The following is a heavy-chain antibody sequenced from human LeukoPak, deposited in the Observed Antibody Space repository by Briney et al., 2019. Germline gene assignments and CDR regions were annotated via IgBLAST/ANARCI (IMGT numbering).Heavy chain of an antibody. CDR1: GGSVNSGSYY. V-gene: IGHV4-61*01. Sequence: SETLSLTCTVSGGSVNSGSYYWSWIRQPPGKGLEWIGYIYDSGSTNHNPSLKSRVTMSEDTSKNQFSLKLSSVTAADTAVYYCARDLGNWCDPWGQGTLVTVSS. CDR2: IYDSGST. CDR3: ARDLGNWCDP. J-gene: IGHJ5*02.